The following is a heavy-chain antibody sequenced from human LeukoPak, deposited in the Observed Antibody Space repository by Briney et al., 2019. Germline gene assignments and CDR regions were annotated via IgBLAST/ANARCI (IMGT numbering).Heavy chain of an antibody. Sequence: GGSLRLSCAASGFTFSSYEMNWVRQAPGKGLEWVGRIKSKTDGGTTDYAAPVKGRFTISRDDSKNTLYLQMNSLKTEDTAVYYCTTDGGIVGATGIDYWGQGTLVTVSS. D-gene: IGHD1-26*01. V-gene: IGHV3-15*01. J-gene: IGHJ4*02. CDR2: IKSKTDGGTT. CDR1: GFTFSSYE. CDR3: TTDGGIVGATGIDY.